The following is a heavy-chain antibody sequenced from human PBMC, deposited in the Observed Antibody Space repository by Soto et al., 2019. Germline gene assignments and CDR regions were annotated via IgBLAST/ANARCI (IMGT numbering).Heavy chain of an antibody. CDR2: IYYRGSI. D-gene: IGHD2-21*02. Sequence: QVQLQQSGPGLVKPSQTLSLTCTVSGGSISSDNYHWTWIRQSPGKGLEWLGYIYYRGSIFYNPYSKSRISLSVDTSKNQFSMQLSSVTAANKAVYFCAKEDDGGDRAYYGLDVWGQGTTVTVSS. V-gene: IGHV4-30-4*08. CDR3: AKEDDGGDRAYYGLDV. J-gene: IGHJ6*02. CDR1: GGSISSDNYH.